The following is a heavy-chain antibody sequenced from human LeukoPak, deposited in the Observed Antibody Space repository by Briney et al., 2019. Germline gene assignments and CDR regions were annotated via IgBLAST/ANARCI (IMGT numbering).Heavy chain of an antibody. CDR2: INHSGST. D-gene: IGHD5-18*01. J-gene: IGHJ4*02. V-gene: IGHV4-34*01. CDR3: ARGVKFLRGYSYGYDDY. Sequence: SETLSLTCAVYGGSFSGYYWSWIRQPPGKGLEWIGEINHSGSTNYNPSLKSRVTISVDTSKNQFSLKRSSVTAADTAVYYCARGVKFLRGYSYGYDDYWGQGTLVTVSS. CDR1: GGSFSGYY.